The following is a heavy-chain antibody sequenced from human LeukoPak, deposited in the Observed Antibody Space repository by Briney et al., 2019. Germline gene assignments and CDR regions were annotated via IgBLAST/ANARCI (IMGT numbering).Heavy chain of an antibody. Sequence: ASVKVSCKASGGTFSSYGISWVRQAPGQGLEWMGWISAYNGNTNYAQKLQGRVTMTTDTSTSTAYMELRSLRSDDTAVYYCARGAPVAGSNNWFDPWGQGTLVTVSS. CDR1: GGTFSSYG. CDR2: ISAYNGNT. CDR3: ARGAPVAGSNNWFDP. V-gene: IGHV1-18*01. J-gene: IGHJ5*02. D-gene: IGHD6-19*01.